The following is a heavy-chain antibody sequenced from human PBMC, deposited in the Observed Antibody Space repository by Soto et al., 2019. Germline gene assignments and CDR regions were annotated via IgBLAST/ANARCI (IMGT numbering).Heavy chain of an antibody. CDR1: GFPFSSYW. CDR2: IKQDGSEK. V-gene: IGHV3-7*01. CDR3: AIRAIDFWSGSPDAFDI. D-gene: IGHD3-3*01. Sequence: VGSLRLSCAASGFPFSSYWMSWVRQAPGKGLEWVANIKQDGSEKYYVDSVKGRFTISRDNAKNSLYLQMNSLRAEDTAVYYCAIRAIDFWSGSPDAFDIWGQGTMVTVSS. J-gene: IGHJ3*02.